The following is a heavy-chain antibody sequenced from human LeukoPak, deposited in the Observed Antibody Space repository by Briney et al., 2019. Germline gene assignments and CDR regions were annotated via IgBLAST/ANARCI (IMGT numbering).Heavy chain of an antibody. J-gene: IGHJ4*02. V-gene: IGHV1-69*06. CDR3: ASMGGSGSYIPDYYFDY. CDR1: GGTFSSYA. Sequence: SVKVSCKASGGTFSSYAISWVRQAPGQGLEWMGGIIPIFGTANYAQKFRGRVTITADKSTSTAYMELSSLRSEDTAVYYCASMGGSGSYIPDYYFDYWGQGTLVTVSS. D-gene: IGHD3-10*01. CDR2: IIPIFGTA.